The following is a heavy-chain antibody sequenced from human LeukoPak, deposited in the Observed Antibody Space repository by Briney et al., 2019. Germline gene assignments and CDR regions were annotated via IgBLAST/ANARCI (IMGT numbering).Heavy chain of an antibody. CDR1: GGSISSYY. D-gene: IGHD3-10*01. J-gene: IGHJ3*02. CDR3: ARISALLWPPGRGFDI. Sequence: PSETLSLTCTVSGGSISSYYWSWIRQPAGKGLEWIGRIYTSGSTNYNPSLKSRVTMSVDTSKNQFSLKLSSVTAADTAVYYCARISALLWPPGRGFDIWGQGTMVTVS. V-gene: IGHV4-4*07. CDR2: IYTSGST.